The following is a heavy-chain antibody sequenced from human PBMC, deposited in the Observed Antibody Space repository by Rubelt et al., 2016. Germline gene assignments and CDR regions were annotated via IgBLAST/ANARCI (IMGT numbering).Heavy chain of an antibody. CDR3: GGGTMIVVAKGGMDV. D-gene: IGHD3-22*01. CDR2: INHSGST. V-gene: IGHV4-34*01. J-gene: IGHJ6*02. CDR1: GGSFSGYY. Sequence: QVQLQQWGAGLLKPSETLSLTCAVYGGSFSGYYWSWIRQPPGKGLEWIGEINHSGSTNYNPSLKSRVTISGDTSKNQLSLKLSSVTAADTAVYYCGGGTMIVVAKGGMDVWGQGTTVTVSS.